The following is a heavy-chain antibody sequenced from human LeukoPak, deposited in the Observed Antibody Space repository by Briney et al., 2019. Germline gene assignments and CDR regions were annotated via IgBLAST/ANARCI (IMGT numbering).Heavy chain of an antibody. CDR3: ASEREERDLFTLSLMGQQLAQVDY. Sequence: GGSLRLSCAASGFTFSSYAMSWVRQAPGKGLEWVSSISSSSSYIYYADSVKGRFTISRDNAKNSLYLQMNSLRAEDTAVYYCASEREERDLFTLSLMGQQLAQVDYWGQGTLVTVSS. D-gene: IGHD6-13*01. CDR2: ISSSSSYI. V-gene: IGHV3-21*01. J-gene: IGHJ4*02. CDR1: GFTFSSYA.